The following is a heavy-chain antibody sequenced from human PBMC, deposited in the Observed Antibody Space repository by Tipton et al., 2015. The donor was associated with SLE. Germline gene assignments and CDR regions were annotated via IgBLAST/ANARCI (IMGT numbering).Heavy chain of an antibody. CDR2: INHSGST. Sequence: LRLSCAVYGGSFSGYYWSWIRQPPGKGLEWIGEINHSGSTNYNPSLKSRATISVDTSKNQFSLKLSSVTAADTAVYYCARDSGVDTAMGGGFDIWGQGTMVTVSS. D-gene: IGHD5-18*01. J-gene: IGHJ3*02. CDR3: ARDSGVDTAMGGGFDI. V-gene: IGHV4-34*01. CDR1: GGSFSGYY.